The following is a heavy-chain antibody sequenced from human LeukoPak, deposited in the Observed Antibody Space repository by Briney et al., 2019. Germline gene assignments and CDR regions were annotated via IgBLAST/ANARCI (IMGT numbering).Heavy chain of an antibody. CDR3: ARDLRGGYFDY. D-gene: IGHD3-16*01. CDR2: MKQDGSEK. Sequence: GGSLRLSCAASGFTVSSNYMSWVRQAPGKGLEWVANMKQDGSEKYYVDSVKGRFTISRDNAKNSLYLQMNSLRAEDTAVYYCARDLRGGYFDYWGQGTLVTVSS. V-gene: IGHV3-7*01. CDR1: GFTVSSNY. J-gene: IGHJ4*02.